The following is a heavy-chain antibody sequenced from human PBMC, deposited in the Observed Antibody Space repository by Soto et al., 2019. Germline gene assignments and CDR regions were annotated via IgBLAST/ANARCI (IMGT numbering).Heavy chain of an antibody. CDR2: TFTGGST. Sequence: LRLSCLASGFSVTTNYIIWVRQPPGKGLEWVSTTFTGGSTHYADSVKGRFSISRDNSKNTVYLQMNNLRVEDTAVYYCAKKPPSSIQGWAFGMDVWGQGTTVTVS. D-gene: IGHD1-26*01. V-gene: IGHV3-53*01. CDR3: AKKPPSSIQGWAFGMDV. J-gene: IGHJ6*02. CDR1: GFSVTTNY.